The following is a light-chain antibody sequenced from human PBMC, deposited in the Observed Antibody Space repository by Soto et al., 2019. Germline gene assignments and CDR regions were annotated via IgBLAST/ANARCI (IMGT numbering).Light chain of an antibody. CDR3: SSYTRSSTYV. Sequence: QSALTQPASVSGSPGQSITISRTGTSSDVAAYNYVSWYQQHPGKAPKLMIYEVSNRPSGVSNRFSGSKSGNTASLTISGLQAEDEADYYCSSYTRSSTYVFGTGTKVTVL. CDR1: SSDVAAYNY. V-gene: IGLV2-14*01. CDR2: EVS. J-gene: IGLJ1*01.